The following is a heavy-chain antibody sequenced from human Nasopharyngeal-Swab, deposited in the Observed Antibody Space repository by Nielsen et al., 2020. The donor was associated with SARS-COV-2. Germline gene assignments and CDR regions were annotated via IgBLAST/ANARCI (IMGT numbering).Heavy chain of an antibody. Sequence: SETLSLTCTASGGSISSYYWSWIRQPPGKGLEWIGFIYYSGSTNYNPSLKSRVTISVDTSKNQFSLKLSSVTAADTAVYYCARYPRLWYYYDSSGYYGGGFDPWGQGTLVTVSS. CDR3: ARYPRLWYYYDSSGYYGGGFDP. D-gene: IGHD3-22*01. CDR2: IYYSGST. J-gene: IGHJ5*02. CDR1: GGSISSYY. V-gene: IGHV4-59*01.